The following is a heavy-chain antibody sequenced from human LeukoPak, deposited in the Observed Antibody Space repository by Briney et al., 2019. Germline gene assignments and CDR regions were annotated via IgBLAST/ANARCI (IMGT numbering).Heavy chain of an antibody. CDR2: INPNSGDT. CDR3: ARDLEAGVYQPSDY. V-gene: IGHV1-2*02. Sequence: ASVKVSCKASGYTFTGYYIHWVRQAPGQGLEWMGWINPNSGDTSYAQKFQGRVTVTRDTSVSTAYVDLSSLTSDDTAVYYCARDLEAGVYQPSDYWGQGTLVTVSS. CDR1: GYTFTGYY. D-gene: IGHD5/OR15-5a*01. J-gene: IGHJ4*02.